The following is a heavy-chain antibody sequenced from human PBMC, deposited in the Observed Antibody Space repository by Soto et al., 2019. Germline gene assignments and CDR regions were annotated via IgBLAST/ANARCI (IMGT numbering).Heavy chain of an antibody. J-gene: IGHJ4*02. CDR2: ISGSGGST. CDR3: AKALASSGGSCCNFDY. CDR1: GFTFSSYA. V-gene: IGHV3-23*01. Sequence: EVQLLESGGGLVQPGGSLRLSCAASGFTFSSYAMSWVRQAPGKGLEWVSAISGSGGSTYYADSVKGRFTISRDNSKNTLYLQMNSLRAADTAVYYCAKALASSGGSCCNFDYWGQGTLVTVSS. D-gene: IGHD2-15*01.